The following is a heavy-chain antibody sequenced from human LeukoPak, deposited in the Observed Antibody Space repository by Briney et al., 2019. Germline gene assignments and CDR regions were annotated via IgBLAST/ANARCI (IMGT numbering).Heavy chain of an antibody. J-gene: IGHJ4*02. CDR2: ISWNSGSI. CDR3: AKANYYDSSGYYYFDY. Sequence: AGRSLRLSCAASGFTFDDYAMHWVRQAPGKGLEWVSGISWNSGSIGYADSVKGRFTISRDNAKNSLYLQMNSLRAEDTALYYCAKANYYDSSGYYYFDYWGQGTLVTVSS. CDR1: GFTFDDYA. V-gene: IGHV3-9*01. D-gene: IGHD3-22*01.